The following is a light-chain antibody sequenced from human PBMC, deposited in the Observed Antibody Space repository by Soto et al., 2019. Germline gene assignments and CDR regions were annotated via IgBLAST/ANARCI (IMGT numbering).Light chain of an antibody. Sequence: EIVMTQSPATLSVPPGERATLSGRASQSVSTNFAWYQQKPGQAPRLLIYGASTRATAVPARFTASGSGTEFTLTISSLQSEDFAVYYCQQYNTWPRTFGQGTKVEVK. CDR3: QQYNTWPRT. CDR1: QSVSTN. J-gene: IGKJ1*01. V-gene: IGKV3-15*01. CDR2: GAS.